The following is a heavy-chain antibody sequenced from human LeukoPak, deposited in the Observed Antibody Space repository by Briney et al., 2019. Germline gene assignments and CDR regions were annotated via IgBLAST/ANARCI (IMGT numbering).Heavy chain of an antibody. Sequence: PSETLSLTCTVSGGSIMNCYWSWFRQPPGKRLEWIGHIYYSGNINYNPSLKSRVSISVDTSRNQFSLRLSSVTAADTAVYYCARDHGGYYFDYWGQGTLVTVSS. V-gene: IGHV4-59*01. D-gene: IGHD3-16*01. CDR2: IYYSGNI. J-gene: IGHJ4*02. CDR1: GGSIMNCY. CDR3: ARDHGGYYFDY.